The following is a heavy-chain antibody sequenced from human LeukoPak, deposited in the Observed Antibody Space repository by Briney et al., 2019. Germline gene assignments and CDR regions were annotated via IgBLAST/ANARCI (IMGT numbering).Heavy chain of an antibody. Sequence: GGSLRLSCAASGFTFSSYEMNWVRQAPGKGLEWVSYISSSGSTIYYADSVEGRFTISRDNAKNSLYLQMNSLRAEDTAVYYCARVGRSRDTAMALDYWGQGTLVTVSS. CDR1: GFTFSSYE. J-gene: IGHJ4*02. CDR2: ISSSGSTI. D-gene: IGHD5-18*01. CDR3: ARVGRSRDTAMALDY. V-gene: IGHV3-48*03.